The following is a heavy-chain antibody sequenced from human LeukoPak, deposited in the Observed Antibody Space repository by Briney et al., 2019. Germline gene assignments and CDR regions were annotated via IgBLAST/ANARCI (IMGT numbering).Heavy chain of an antibody. CDR1: GGSIIGHW. D-gene: IGHD4-17*01. CDR2: VFYSGSN. CDR3: ARRNTADASIDF. V-gene: IGHV4-59*08. Sequence: KTSETLSVTCSVSGGSIIGHWWSWIRQPPGKGLEWIGDVFYSGSNNYNPSLKSRLTISLDTSKNQFSLNLRSVTATDTAMYYCARRNTADASIDFWGQGTLVTASS. J-gene: IGHJ4*02.